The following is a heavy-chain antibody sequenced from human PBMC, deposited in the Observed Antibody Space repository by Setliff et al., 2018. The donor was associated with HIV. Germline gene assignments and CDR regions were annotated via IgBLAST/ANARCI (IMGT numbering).Heavy chain of an antibody. CDR1: GGSFSDYY. Sequence: NPSETLSLTCAVYGGSFSDYYWNWIRQPPGKGLEWIGEINHTGSTNYNPSLKSRVTMSVDTSKNQFSLKMNSITAADTAVYYCARGPLRGYRPGGQFDHWGQGTLVTISS. V-gene: IGHV4-34*01. J-gene: IGHJ4*02. D-gene: IGHD5-18*01. CDR3: ARGPLRGYRPGGQFDH. CDR2: INHTGST.